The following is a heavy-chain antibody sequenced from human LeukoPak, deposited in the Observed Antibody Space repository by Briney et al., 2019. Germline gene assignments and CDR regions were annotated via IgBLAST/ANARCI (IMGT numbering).Heavy chain of an antibody. J-gene: IGHJ4*02. CDR1: GFTFSRYW. V-gene: IGHV3-74*01. D-gene: IGHD6-19*01. CDR2: INSDGSST. Sequence: GGSLRLSCAASGFTFSRYWMHWVRQAPGKGLVWVSRINSDGSSTGHADSVKGRFTISRDNAKNTLYLQMNSLRAEDTAVYYCASFGSGWYTSRWGQGTLVTVSS. CDR3: ASFGSGWYTSR.